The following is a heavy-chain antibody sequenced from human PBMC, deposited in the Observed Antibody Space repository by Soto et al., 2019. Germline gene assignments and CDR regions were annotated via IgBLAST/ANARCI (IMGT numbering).Heavy chain of an antibody. CDR3: ARESYYYDAAI. CDR1: GGSISSYY. D-gene: IGHD3-22*01. CDR2: IYYSGST. Sequence: SETLFLTCTVSGGSISSYYWSWIRQPPGKGLEWIGYIYYSGSTNYNPSLKSRVTISVDTSKNQFSLKLSSVTAADTAVYYCARESYYYDAAIWGQGTMVTVSS. V-gene: IGHV4-59*01. J-gene: IGHJ3*02.